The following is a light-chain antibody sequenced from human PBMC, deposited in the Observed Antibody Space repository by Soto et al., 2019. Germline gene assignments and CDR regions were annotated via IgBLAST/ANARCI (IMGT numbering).Light chain of an antibody. Sequence: VLTQPRSGSGTPGQGVTISCSGSTSNIGSNYVYCYQQLPGKAPKLLIYRNNQRPSGVPDRFSGSKSGTSASLAISGLRSDDEAEDFRAPWDASASAFYGFGNGTKVT. CDR1: TSNIGSNY. CDR3: APWDASASAFYG. V-gene: IGLV1-47*01. J-gene: IGLJ1*01. CDR2: RNN.